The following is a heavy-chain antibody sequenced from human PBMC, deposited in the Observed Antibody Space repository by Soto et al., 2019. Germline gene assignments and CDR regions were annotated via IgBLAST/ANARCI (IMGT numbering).Heavy chain of an antibody. Sequence: QVQLVQSGAEEKKPGASVKVSCKASGYTFTSYAMHWVRQAPGQRLEWMGWINAGNGNTKYSQKLQGRVTITRDTTASTAYMELSSLSSEDTAVYYCARSSGYYLIDDYWGQGTLVTVSS. CDR1: GYTFTSYA. J-gene: IGHJ4*02. CDR3: ARSSGYYLIDDY. CDR2: INAGNGNT. D-gene: IGHD3-22*01. V-gene: IGHV1-3*05.